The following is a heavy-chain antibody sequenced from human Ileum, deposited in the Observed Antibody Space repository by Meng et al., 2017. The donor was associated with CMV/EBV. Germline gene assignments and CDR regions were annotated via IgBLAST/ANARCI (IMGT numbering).Heavy chain of an antibody. J-gene: IGHJ4*02. V-gene: IGHV1-8*01. D-gene: IGHD6-6*01. CDR1: GYTFTSYD. Sequence: ASVKVSCKASGYTFTSYDINWVRQATGQGLEWMGWMNPNRGNTGYAQNFQGRVTMTRNTSISTVYMELSGLRSEDTAVYYCARRRGGSSWGDFDYWGQGTLVTVSS. CDR3: ARRRGGSSWGDFDY. CDR2: MNPNRGNT.